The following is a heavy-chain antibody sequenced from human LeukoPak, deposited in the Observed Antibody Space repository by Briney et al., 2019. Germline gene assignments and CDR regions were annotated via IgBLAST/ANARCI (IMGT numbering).Heavy chain of an antibody. D-gene: IGHD6-13*01. J-gene: IGHJ4*02. Sequence: ASVKVSCKVSGYTLTELSMHWVRQAPGKGLEWMGGFDPEDGETIYAQKFQGRVTMTEDTSTDTAYMELSSLRSEDTAVYYCANSWPTLGKYYFDYWGQGTLVTVSS. CDR1: GYTLTELS. V-gene: IGHV1-24*01. CDR3: ANSWPTLGKYYFDY. CDR2: FDPEDGET.